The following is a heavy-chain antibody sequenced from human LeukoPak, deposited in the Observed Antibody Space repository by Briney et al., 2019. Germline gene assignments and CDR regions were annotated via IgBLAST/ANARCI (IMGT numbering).Heavy chain of an antibody. CDR1: GFSISNGYY. V-gene: IGHV4-38-2*02. CDR2: IYHSGST. J-gene: IGHJ5*02. CDR3: TRGHPGVVRGTNWFDP. Sequence: SETLSLTCTVSGFSISNGYYWGWIRQPPGKGLEWTGSIYHSGSTYYNPSLKSRVTISVDTSKNQFSLKLSSVTAADTAVYYCTRGHPGVVRGTNWFDPWGQGTLVAVSS. D-gene: IGHD3-10*01.